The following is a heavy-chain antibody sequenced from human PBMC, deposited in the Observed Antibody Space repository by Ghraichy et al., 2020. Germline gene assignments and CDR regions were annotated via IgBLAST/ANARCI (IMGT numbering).Heavy chain of an antibody. Sequence: GGSLRLSCAASGFTFSSYGMHWVRQAPGKGLEWVAVIWYDGSNKYYADSVKGRFTISRDNSKNTLYLQMNSLRAEDTAVYYCASAISGWSPFDYWGQGTLVTVSS. D-gene: IGHD6-19*01. CDR2: IWYDGSNK. V-gene: IGHV3-33*01. J-gene: IGHJ4*02. CDR1: GFTFSSYG. CDR3: ASAISGWSPFDY.